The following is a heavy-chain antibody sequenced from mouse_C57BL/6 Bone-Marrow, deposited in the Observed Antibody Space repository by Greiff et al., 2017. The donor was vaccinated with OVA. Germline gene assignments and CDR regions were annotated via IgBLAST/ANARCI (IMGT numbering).Heavy chain of an antibody. J-gene: IGHJ3*01. Sequence: VQLQQSGAELVRPGASVKLSRTASGFNIKDDYMHWVKQRPEQGLEWIGWIDPENGDTEYASKFQGKATITADTSSNTAYLQLSSLTSEDTAVYYCTTDLPRPYWGQGTLVTVSA. CDR1: GFNIKDDY. CDR2: IDPENGDT. V-gene: IGHV14-4*01. D-gene: IGHD5-5*01. CDR3: TTDLPRPY.